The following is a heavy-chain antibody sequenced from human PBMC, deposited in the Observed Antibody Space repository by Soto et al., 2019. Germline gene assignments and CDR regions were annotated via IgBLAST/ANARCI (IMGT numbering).Heavy chain of an antibody. CDR2: IYYSGST. D-gene: IGHD2-15*01. V-gene: IGHV4-59*01. CDR3: ARVGCSGGTCHPVAYYYYMDV. J-gene: IGHJ6*03. CDR1: GGSISSDY. Sequence: SETLSLTCTVSGGSISSDYWSSIRQPPVNGLEWIGYIYYSGSTTYNPSLKSRITISVDTSKNQFSLKLSSVTAADTAVYYCARVGCSGGTCHPVAYYYYMDVWGKGTTVTVS.